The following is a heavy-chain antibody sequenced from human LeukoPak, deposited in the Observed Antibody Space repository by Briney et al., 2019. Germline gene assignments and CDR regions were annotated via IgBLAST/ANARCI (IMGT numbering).Heavy chain of an antibody. J-gene: IGHJ4*02. D-gene: IGHD1-26*01. Sequence: ASVKVSCKAAGYTFTGYYMHWVRQAPGQGLGWMGRINPNSGCTNYAQKFQGRVTMTRDTSISTAYMEQSRLRSDDTAVYYCASGVGATIVPTFDYWGQGTLVTVSS. V-gene: IGHV1-2*06. CDR2: INPNSGCT. CDR1: GYTFTGYY. CDR3: ASGVGATIVPTFDY.